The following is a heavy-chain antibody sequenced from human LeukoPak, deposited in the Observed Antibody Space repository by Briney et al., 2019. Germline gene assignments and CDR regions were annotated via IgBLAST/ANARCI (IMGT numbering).Heavy chain of an antibody. CDR1: GYTFTGYY. D-gene: IGHD6-19*01. J-gene: IGHJ6*02. Sequence: ASVKVSCKASGYTFTGYYMHWVRQAPGQGLEWMGWINPNSGGTNYAQKFQGRVTMTRDTSISTAYMELSRLRSDDTAVYYCARDRAVAGPSYYYYYGMDVWGQGTTVTVSS. CDR3: ARDRAVAGPSYYYYYGMDV. CDR2: INPNSGGT. V-gene: IGHV1-2*02.